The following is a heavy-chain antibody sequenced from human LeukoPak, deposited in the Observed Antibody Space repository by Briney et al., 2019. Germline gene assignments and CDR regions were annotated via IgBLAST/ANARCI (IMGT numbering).Heavy chain of an antibody. CDR1: GFTFSSYA. CDR3: AKDWVLRYFDWLLSFDY. J-gene: IGHJ4*02. D-gene: IGHD3-9*01. CDR2: ISGSGGSI. V-gene: IGHV3-23*01. Sequence: GGSLRLSCAASGFTFSSYAMSWVRQAPGKGLEWVSAISGSGGSIYYADSVKGRFTISRDNSKNTLYLQMNSLRAEDTAVYYCAKDWVLRYFDWLLSFDYWGQGTLVTVSS.